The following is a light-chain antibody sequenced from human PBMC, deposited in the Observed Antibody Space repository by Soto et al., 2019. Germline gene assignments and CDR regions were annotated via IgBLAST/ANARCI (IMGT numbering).Light chain of an antibody. J-gene: IGLJ1*01. CDR3: SSYAGSSNYV. V-gene: IGLV2-8*01. CDR1: SSDVGGYNS. CDR2: EVS. Sequence: QSVLTQPPSASGSPGQSVTICCTGTSSDVGGYNSVSWYQHHPGKAPKLMIYEVSKRPSGVPDRFSGSKSANTASLTVSGLQAEDEADYYCSSYAGSSNYVFGTGTKLTVL.